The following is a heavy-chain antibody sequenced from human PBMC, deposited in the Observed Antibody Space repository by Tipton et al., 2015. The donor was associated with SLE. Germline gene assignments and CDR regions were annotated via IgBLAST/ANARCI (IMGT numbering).Heavy chain of an antibody. CDR2: ISYDGSNK. CDR3: ARDLSSVVPAARSYYYGMDV. V-gene: IGHV3-30-3*01. Sequence: SLRLSCAASGFTFSSYAMHWVRQAPGKGLEWVAVISYDGSNKYYADSVKGRFTISRDNSKNTLYLQMNSLRAEDTAVYYCARDLSSVVPAARSYYYGMDVWGQGTTVTVSS. CDR1: GFTFSSYA. J-gene: IGHJ6*02. D-gene: IGHD2-2*01.